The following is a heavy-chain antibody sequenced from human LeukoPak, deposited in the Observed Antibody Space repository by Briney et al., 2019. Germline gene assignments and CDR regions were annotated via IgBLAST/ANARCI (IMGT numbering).Heavy chain of an antibody. J-gene: IGHJ4*02. CDR3: ARSQWLVYNY. V-gene: IGHV3-21*01. CDR2: ISGSSSYI. CDR1: GYTFSDYY. Sequence: SCKASGYTFSDYYLHWVRQAPGKGLEWVSSISGSSSYIYYADSVKGRFTISRDNAKNSLYLQMNSLRAEDTAVYYCARSQWLVYNYWGQGTLVTVSS. D-gene: IGHD6-19*01.